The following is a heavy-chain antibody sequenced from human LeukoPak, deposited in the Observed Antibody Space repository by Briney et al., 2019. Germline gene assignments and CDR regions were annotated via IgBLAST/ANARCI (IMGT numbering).Heavy chain of an antibody. V-gene: IGHV3-23*01. J-gene: IGHJ5*02. CDR3: AMRSRDRDGYNFRFDP. D-gene: IGHD5-24*01. Sequence: GGSLRLSCAASGFTFSSYGMSWVRQAPGKGLEWVSAISGSGGSTYYADSVKGRFTISRDNSKNTLYLRMNSLRAEDTAVYYCAMRSRDRDGYNFRFDPWGQGTLVTVSS. CDR1: GFTFSSYG. CDR2: ISGSGGST.